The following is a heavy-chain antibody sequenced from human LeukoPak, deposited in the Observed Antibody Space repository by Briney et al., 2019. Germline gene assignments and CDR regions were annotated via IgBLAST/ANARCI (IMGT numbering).Heavy chain of an antibody. CDR2: VKQDGSEK. V-gene: IGHV3-7*01. CDR3: ARGYKYSSSWYGGGDY. Sequence: PSETLSLTCAVSGGSISSSNWWSWVRQAPGKGPEWVANVKQDGSEKYYVDSVKGRFTISRDNAKNSIYLQMNSLRAEDTAVYYCARGYKYSSSWYGGGDYWGQGSLVTVSS. J-gene: IGHJ4*02. D-gene: IGHD6-13*01. CDR1: GGSISSSNW.